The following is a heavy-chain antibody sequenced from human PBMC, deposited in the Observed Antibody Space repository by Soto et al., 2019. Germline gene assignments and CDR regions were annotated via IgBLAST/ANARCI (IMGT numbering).Heavy chain of an antibody. Sequence: ASVKVSCKASGFTFTSSAVQWVRQARGQRLEWIGWIVVGSGNTNYAQKFQERVTITRDMSTSTAYMELSSLRSEDTAVYYCAAVMGYCISTSCYPWDAFDIWGQGTMVTVSS. CDR1: GFTFTSSA. V-gene: IGHV1-58*01. CDR3: AAVMGYCISTSCYPWDAFDI. D-gene: IGHD2-2*01. J-gene: IGHJ3*02. CDR2: IVVGSGNT.